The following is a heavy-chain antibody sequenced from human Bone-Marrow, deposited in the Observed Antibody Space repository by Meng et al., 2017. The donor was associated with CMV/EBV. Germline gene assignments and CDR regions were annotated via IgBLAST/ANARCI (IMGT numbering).Heavy chain of an antibody. Sequence: ASVKVSCKASGYTFTSYGISWVRQAPGQGLEWMGWISAYNGNTNYAQKLQGRVTMTTDTSTSTAYMELRSLRSDDTAVYYCARDRYCSSTSCYTWGEATFDLWGQGTRVTVSS. J-gene: IGHJ3*01. CDR1: GYTFTSYG. V-gene: IGHV1-18*01. CDR2: ISAYNGNT. CDR3: ARDRYCSSTSCYTWGEATFDL. D-gene: IGHD2-2*02.